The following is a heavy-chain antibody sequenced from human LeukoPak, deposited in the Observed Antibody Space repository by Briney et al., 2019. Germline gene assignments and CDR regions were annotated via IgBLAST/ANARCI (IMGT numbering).Heavy chain of an antibody. CDR2: IKSKTDGGKT. Sequence: PGGSLRLSCAASGFTFSSYAMSWVRQAPGKGLEWVGRIKSKTDGGKTDYAAPVQGRFSISRDDSENTLYLQMNGLNTEDTAVYYCSTVSPYYGSGTTSPDSWGQGTLVVVSS. J-gene: IGHJ4*02. CDR1: GFTFSSYA. D-gene: IGHD3-10*01. CDR3: STVSPYYGSGTTSPDS. V-gene: IGHV3-15*01.